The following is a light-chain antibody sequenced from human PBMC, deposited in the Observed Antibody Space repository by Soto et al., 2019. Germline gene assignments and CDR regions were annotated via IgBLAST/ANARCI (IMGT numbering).Light chain of an antibody. CDR3: ISYAGSNLLYV. J-gene: IGLJ1*01. V-gene: IGLV2-8*01. CDR2: EVS. Sequence: QAVVTQPPSASGSPGQSVTISCTGTSSDVGGYNYVSWYQQHPSKAPKLMIYEVSKRPSGVPDRFSGSKSGNTASLTVSGLQAEDEADYYCISYAGSNLLYVFGTGTKLTVL. CDR1: SSDVGGYNY.